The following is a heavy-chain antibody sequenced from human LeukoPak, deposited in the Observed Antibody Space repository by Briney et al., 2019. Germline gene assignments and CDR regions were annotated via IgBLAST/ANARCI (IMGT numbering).Heavy chain of an antibody. CDR3: ARLPAYCSSTSCYVDY. V-gene: IGHV3-21*01. D-gene: IGHD2-2*01. Sequence: GGSLRLSCAASGFTFSSYSMNWVRQAPGKGLEWVSSISSSSSYIYYADSVKGRFTISRDNAKNSLYLQMNSLRAEDTAVFYCARLPAYCSSTSCYVDYWGQGTLVTVSS. CDR2: ISSSSSYI. CDR1: GFTFSSYS. J-gene: IGHJ4*02.